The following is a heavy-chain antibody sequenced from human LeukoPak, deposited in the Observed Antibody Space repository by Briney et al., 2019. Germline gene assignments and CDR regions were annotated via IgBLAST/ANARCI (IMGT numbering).Heavy chain of an antibody. CDR1: GFRFSNAW. J-gene: IGHJ4*02. CDR3: ARGDGYFDY. Sequence: GGSLRLSCAASGFRFSNAWMSWVRQAPGKGLEWVANIKQDGSEKYYVDSVKGRFTISRDNAKNSLYLQMNSLRAEDTAVYYCARGDGYFDYWGQGTLVTVSS. D-gene: IGHD6-13*01. V-gene: IGHV3-7*01. CDR2: IKQDGSEK.